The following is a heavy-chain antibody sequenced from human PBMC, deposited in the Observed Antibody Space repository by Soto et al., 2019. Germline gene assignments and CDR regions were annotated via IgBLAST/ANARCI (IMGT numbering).Heavy chain of an antibody. CDR2: MNPDGSQT. Sequence: GGSLRLSCVTSGFTYSNYWMAWVRRVPGKGLEWVAYMNPDGSQTFYVDSVKGRFTISRDNSKNTLYLQINSLRAEDTAVYYCANPTYHHDSSGPKLRGYWGQGIQVTVSS. CDR1: GFTYSNYW. D-gene: IGHD3-22*01. J-gene: IGHJ4*02. CDR3: ANPTYHHDSSGPKLRGY. V-gene: IGHV3-7*03.